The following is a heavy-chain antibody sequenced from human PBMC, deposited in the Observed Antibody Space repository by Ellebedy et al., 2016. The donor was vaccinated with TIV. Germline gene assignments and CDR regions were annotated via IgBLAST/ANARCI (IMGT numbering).Heavy chain of an antibody. D-gene: IGHD1-26*01. J-gene: IGHJ2*01. Sequence: SETLSLXXAVYGGSFTGYYWSWIRQPPGKGLEWIGEINHSENTNYNPSLKSRVTMSVDASKNQFSLKLSSVTAADTAVYYCAGLSGAGGPNWYFDLWGRGTLVTVSS. CDR2: INHSENT. CDR3: AGLSGAGGPNWYFDL. V-gene: IGHV4-34*01. CDR1: GGSFTGYY.